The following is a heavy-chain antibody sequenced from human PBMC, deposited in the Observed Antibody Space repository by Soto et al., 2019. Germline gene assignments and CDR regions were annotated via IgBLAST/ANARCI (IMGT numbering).Heavy chain of an antibody. J-gene: IGHJ5*02. CDR3: ARRRHSSGWVSWFDP. CDR1: GGSISSSSYY. Sequence: SETLSLTCTVSGGSISSSSYYWGWIRQPPGKGLEWIGSIYYSGSTYYNPSLKSRVTISVDTSKNQFSLKLSSVTAADTAVCYCARRRHSSGWVSWFDPGGQGILVTVSS. CDR2: IYYSGST. V-gene: IGHV4-39*01. D-gene: IGHD6-19*01.